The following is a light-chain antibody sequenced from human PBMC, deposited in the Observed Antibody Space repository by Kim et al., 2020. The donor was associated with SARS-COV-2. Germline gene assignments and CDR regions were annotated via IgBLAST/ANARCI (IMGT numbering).Light chain of an antibody. Sequence: QSALTQPTSVSGSPGQSITISCTGTSDDVGGYNYVSWYQQHPGKAPKLILFDVRHRPDGVSYRFSGSKSGNTASLTISGLQADDEADYYCISKTSSSTLEIFGSGTKVTVL. CDR3: ISKTSSSTLEI. CDR1: SDDVGGYNY. J-gene: IGLJ1*01. V-gene: IGLV2-14*03. CDR2: DVR.